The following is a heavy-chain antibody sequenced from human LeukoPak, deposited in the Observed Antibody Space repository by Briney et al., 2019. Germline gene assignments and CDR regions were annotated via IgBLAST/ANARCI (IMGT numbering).Heavy chain of an antibody. CDR3: ARGAVAGTITN. V-gene: IGHV3-13*01. Sequence: GGSLRLYCAASGFTFSSFDMHWVRQATGQGLEWVSAIGTAGDTYYPGSVKRRFTISRENAKNSLYLQMNSLRAGDTAVYYCARGAVAGTITNWGQGTLVTASS. CDR1: GFTFSSFD. CDR2: IGTAGDT. D-gene: IGHD6-19*01. J-gene: IGHJ4*02.